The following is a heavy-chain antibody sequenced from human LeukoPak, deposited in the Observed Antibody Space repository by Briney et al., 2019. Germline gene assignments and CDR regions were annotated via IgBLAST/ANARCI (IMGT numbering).Heavy chain of an antibody. J-gene: IGHJ5*02. V-gene: IGHV1-2*02. D-gene: IGHD4-17*01. CDR3: ARGRDYGDGHNWFDP. CDR2: INPNSGGT. Sequence: GASVKVSCKASGYTFTGYYMHWVRQAPGQGLEWMGWINPNSGGTNYAQKFQGRVTMTRDTSISTAYMELSRLRSDDTAVYYCARGRDYGDGHNWFDPWGQGTLVTVSS. CDR1: GYTFTGYY.